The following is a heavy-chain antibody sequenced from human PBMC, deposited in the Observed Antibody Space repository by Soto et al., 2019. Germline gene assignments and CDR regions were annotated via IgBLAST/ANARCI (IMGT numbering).Heavy chain of an antibody. CDR2: IHYSGATP. Sequence: ASVKVSCKASGYTFTNYYMHWVRQAPGQGLEWMGVIHYSGATPTYAQKFQGRVTMARDTSTSTVYVELSSLTSEDTAVYYCARGGPALAKIGSFDYWGQGTLVTVSS. D-gene: IGHD2-2*01. CDR1: GYTFTNYY. CDR3: ARGGPALAKIGSFDY. J-gene: IGHJ4*02. V-gene: IGHV1-46*01.